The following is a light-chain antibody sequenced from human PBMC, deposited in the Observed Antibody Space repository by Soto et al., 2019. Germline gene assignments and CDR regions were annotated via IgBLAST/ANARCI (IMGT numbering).Light chain of an antibody. CDR2: DAS. J-gene: IGKJ4*02. CDR3: QQRSNWPG. Sequence: EIVLTQSPATLSLSPGERATLSCRASQSVSSYLAWYQQKPGQAPRLLIYDASNRATGIQARFSGSGSGTDLTLTISSIEHEDFEVYYCQQRSNWPGFGGGTKVEIK. CDR1: QSVSSY. V-gene: IGKV3-11*01.